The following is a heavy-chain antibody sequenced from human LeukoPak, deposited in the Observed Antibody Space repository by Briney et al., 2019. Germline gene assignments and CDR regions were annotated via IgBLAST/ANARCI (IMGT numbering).Heavy chain of an antibody. J-gene: IGHJ3*02. CDR1: GFTFSSYS. D-gene: IGHD5/OR15-5a*01. CDR2: ISSSSSYI. Sequence: GGSLRLSCAASGFTFSSYSMNWVRQAPGKGLEWVSSISSSSSYIYYADSVKGRFTISGDNAKNSLYLQMNSLRAEDTAVYYCARDPGVFDAFDIWGQGTMVTVSS. V-gene: IGHV3-21*01. CDR3: ARDPGVFDAFDI.